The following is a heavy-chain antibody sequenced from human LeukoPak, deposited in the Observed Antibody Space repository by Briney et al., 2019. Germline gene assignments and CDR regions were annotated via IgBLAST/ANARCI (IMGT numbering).Heavy chain of an antibody. Sequence: GGSLRLSCEASGFTVSSNYMSWVRQAPGKGLECVSVIYSGGSTYYADSVKGRFTISRDNSKNTLYLQMNSLRAEDTAVYYCARDKERDDSSGYYYYYGMDVWGQGTTVTVSS. CDR3: ARDKERDDSSGYYYYYGMDV. J-gene: IGHJ6*02. D-gene: IGHD3-22*01. CDR2: IYSGGST. CDR1: GFTVSSNY. V-gene: IGHV3-53*01.